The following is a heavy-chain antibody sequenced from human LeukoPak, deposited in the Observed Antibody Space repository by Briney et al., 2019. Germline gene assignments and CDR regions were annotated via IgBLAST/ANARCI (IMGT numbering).Heavy chain of an antibody. CDR3: ARWYYYDSSGYEN. CDR1: GGSISSYY. CDR2: IYYSGST. J-gene: IGHJ4*02. V-gene: IGHV4-59*12. Sequence: SETLSLTCTVSGGSISSYYWSWIRQPPGKGLEWIGYIYYSGSTNYNPSLKSRVTISVDTSKNQFSLKLSSVTAADTAVYYCARWYYYDSSGYENWGQGTLVTVSS. D-gene: IGHD3-22*01.